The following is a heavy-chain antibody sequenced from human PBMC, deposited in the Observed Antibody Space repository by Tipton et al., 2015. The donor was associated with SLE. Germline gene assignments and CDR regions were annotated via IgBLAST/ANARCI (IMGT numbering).Heavy chain of an antibody. Sequence: TLSLTCTVSGGSISSYYWSWIRQPPGKGLEWIGYIYYSGSTNYNPSPKSRVTISVDTSKNQFSLKLSSVTAADTAVYYCARRRYSSSPFDYWGQGTLVTVSS. J-gene: IGHJ4*02. CDR2: IYYSGST. CDR3: ARRRYSSSPFDY. V-gene: IGHV4-59*01. D-gene: IGHD6-13*01. CDR1: GGSISSYY.